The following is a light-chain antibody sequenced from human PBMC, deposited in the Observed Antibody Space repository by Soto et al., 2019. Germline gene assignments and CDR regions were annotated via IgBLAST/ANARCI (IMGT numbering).Light chain of an antibody. CDR3: AAWDDSLSGWV. Sequence: QSALTQPRSVSGSPGQSVTISCTGTSSDVGGYNYVSWYQQHPGRAPKFMIYDVTKRPSGVPDRFSGSKSGNTASLTISGLQVEDEADYYCAAWDDSLSGWVFGGGTKVTVL. CDR2: DVT. CDR1: SSDVGGYNY. V-gene: IGLV2-11*01. J-gene: IGLJ3*02.